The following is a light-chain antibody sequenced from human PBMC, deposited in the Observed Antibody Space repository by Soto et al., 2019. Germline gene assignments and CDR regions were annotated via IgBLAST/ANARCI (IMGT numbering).Light chain of an antibody. V-gene: IGLV1-40*01. Sequence: QSVLTQPPSVSGAPGQRVTISCTGSSSNIGAGYDVQWYQQLPGTAPKLLMYGNNNRPSGVPDRFSGSKSGTSASLAITGLQAEDEADYYCQSYDSSLSAVVFGGGTKLTVL. J-gene: IGLJ2*01. CDR2: GNN. CDR1: SSNIGAGYD. CDR3: QSYDSSLSAVV.